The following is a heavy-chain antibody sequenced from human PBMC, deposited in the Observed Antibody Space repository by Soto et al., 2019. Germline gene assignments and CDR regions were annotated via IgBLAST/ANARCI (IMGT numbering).Heavy chain of an antibody. V-gene: IGHV3-9*01. Sequence: EVQLVESGGGLVRPGRSLRLSCAASGFTFDDHAMHWVRQVSGKGLEWVSSISWNTGLIGYADSVKGRFTISRDNAKNSLYLQMNSLRAEDTAVYYCARDGSRYCSSTSCLSGYYYYGMDVWGQGTTVTVSS. CDR3: ARDGSRYCSSTSCLSGYYYYGMDV. CDR2: ISWNTGLI. J-gene: IGHJ6*02. D-gene: IGHD2-2*01. CDR1: GFTFDDHA.